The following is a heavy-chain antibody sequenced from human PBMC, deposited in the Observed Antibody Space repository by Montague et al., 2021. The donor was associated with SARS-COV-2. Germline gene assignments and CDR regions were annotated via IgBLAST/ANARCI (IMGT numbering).Heavy chain of an antibody. CDR3: ARGVYNRMKFDVSPRYYFDY. CDR1: TDAFNGYY. Sequence: SETLSLTCAVYTDAFNGYYWTWIRQPPGKGLEWIGEVSHPGSAKYNPSLKSRVTISVDTYRKQVSLRLTSVTAADTATYYCARGVYNRMKFDVSPRYYFDYWGQGTMVTVSA. D-gene: IGHD1-1*01. V-gene: IGHV4-34*01. J-gene: IGHJ4*02. CDR2: VSHPGSA.